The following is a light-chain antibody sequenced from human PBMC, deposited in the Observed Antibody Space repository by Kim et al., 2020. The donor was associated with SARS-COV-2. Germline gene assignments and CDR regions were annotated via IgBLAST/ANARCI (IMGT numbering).Light chain of an antibody. Sequence: GHRVTISCSGRSSNIGSNTVNWYRQLPVTAPKLLIYTNNQRPSGVPDRFSGSKSGTSASLAISGLQSEDEADYYCAAWDDSLNGVVFGGGTQLTVL. V-gene: IGLV1-44*01. CDR3: AAWDDSLNGVV. J-gene: IGLJ2*01. CDR2: TNN. CDR1: SSNIGSNT.